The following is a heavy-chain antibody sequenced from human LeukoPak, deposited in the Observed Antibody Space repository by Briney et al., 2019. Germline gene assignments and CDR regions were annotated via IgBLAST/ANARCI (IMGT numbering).Heavy chain of an antibody. D-gene: IGHD1-26*01. CDR1: GFTFSSYA. CDR3: ARDRTRQWELLRNFDY. Sequence: GGSLRLSCAASGFTFSSYAMNWVRQAPGKGLEWVSSISSSSSYIYYADSVKGRFTISRDNAKNSLYLQMNSLRAEDTAVYYCARDRTRQWELLRNFDYWGQGTLVTVSS. V-gene: IGHV3-21*01. CDR2: ISSSSSYI. J-gene: IGHJ4*02.